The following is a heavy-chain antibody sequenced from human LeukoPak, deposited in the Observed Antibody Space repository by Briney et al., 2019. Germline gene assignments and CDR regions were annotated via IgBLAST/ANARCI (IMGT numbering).Heavy chain of an antibody. D-gene: IGHD2-15*01. J-gene: IGHJ4*02. Sequence: PGGSLRLSCAASGFTFSSYEMNWVRQAPGKGLEWVSYISSSGSTIYYADPVKGRFTISRDSAKNSLYLQMNSLRAEDTAVYYCARLSQWWTIDYWGQGTLVTVSS. CDR2: ISSSGSTI. V-gene: IGHV3-48*03. CDR3: ARLSQWWTIDY. CDR1: GFTFSSYE.